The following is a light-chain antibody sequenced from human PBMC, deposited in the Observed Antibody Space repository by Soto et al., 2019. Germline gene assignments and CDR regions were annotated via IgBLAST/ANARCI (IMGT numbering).Light chain of an antibody. CDR1: SSDVGGYNF. Sequence: QSVLTQPASVSGSPGQSITISCTGTSSDVGGYNFVSWYQQHPGKAPKLMIYEVSNRPSGVSNRFSASNSGNTASLTISGLQADDEADYYCTSYTSSSTQVFGTGTKLTVL. V-gene: IGLV2-14*01. CDR3: TSYTSSSTQV. CDR2: EVS. J-gene: IGLJ1*01.